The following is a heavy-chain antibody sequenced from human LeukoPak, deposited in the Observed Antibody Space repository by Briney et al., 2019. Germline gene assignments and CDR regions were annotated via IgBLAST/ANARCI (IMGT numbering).Heavy chain of an antibody. Sequence: GASVKVSCKASGFTFTSFGIPWVRQAPGQGLEWMGWISAYNGNTNYAQKFQGRVTMTIDTSTSTAYMELRSLRFDDTAVYYCARAAAGDLDYWGQGTLVTVSS. CDR2: ISAYNGNT. J-gene: IGHJ4*02. CDR1: GFTFTSFG. CDR3: ARAAAGDLDY. D-gene: IGHD6-13*01. V-gene: IGHV1-18*01.